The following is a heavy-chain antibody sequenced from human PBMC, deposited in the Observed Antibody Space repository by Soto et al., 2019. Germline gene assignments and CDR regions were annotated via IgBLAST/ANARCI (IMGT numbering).Heavy chain of an antibody. V-gene: IGHV3-74*01. J-gene: IGHJ4*02. CDR1: LTVSRYW. CDR3: ASGAEV. D-gene: IGHD3-16*01. Sequence: VESGGGLVQPGGSLRLSCGLTVSRYWMHWVRQAPGKGLLWVSRISSDGSFTNYADSVKGRFTISRDSAKNTLYLQMNSLRVDDTALYYCASGAEVRGQGNQVTVSS. CDR2: ISSDGSFT.